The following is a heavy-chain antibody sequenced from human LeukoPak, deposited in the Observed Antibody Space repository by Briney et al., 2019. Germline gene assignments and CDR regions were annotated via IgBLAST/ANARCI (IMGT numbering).Heavy chain of an antibody. CDR1: GYTFTSYY. CDR3: ARATGVGYCSSTSCYYDY. J-gene: IGHJ4*02. D-gene: IGHD2-2*03. CDR2: INPSGGST. V-gene: IGHV1-46*01. Sequence: ASMKVSCKASGYTFTSYYMHWVRQAPGQGLEWMGIINPSGGSTSYAQKFQGRVTMTRDTSTSTVYMELSSLRSEDTAVYYCARATGVGYCSSTSCYYDYWGQGTLVTVSS.